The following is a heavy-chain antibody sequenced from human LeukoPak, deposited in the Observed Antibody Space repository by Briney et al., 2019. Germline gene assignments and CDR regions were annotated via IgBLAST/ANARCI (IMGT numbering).Heavy chain of an antibody. V-gene: IGHV1-2*02. CDR1: GYTFTDYF. Sequence: ASVKVSCKTSGYTFTDYFMQWVRHAPGQGLEWMGWINPNSGGTSYAQKFQGRVTMTRDTSISTAYMELSRLRSDDTAVYYCARGEGYYDSSGYTYWGQGTLVTVSS. D-gene: IGHD3-22*01. CDR2: INPNSGGT. J-gene: IGHJ4*02. CDR3: ARGEGYYDSSGYTY.